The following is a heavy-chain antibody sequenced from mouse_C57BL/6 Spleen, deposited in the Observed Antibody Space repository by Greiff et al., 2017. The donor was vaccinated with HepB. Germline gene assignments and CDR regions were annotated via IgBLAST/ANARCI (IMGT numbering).Heavy chain of an antibody. D-gene: IGHD4-1*01. CDR2: IDPSDSET. J-gene: IGHJ2*01. V-gene: IGHV1-52*01. CDR1: GYTFTSYW. CDR3: ARRNNWDVEFDY. Sequence: VQLQQPGAELVRPGSSVKLSCKASGYTFTSYWMHWVKQRPIQGLEWIGNIDPSDSETHYNQKFKDKATLTVDKSSSTAYMQLSSLTSEDSAVYYCARRNNWDVEFDYWGQGTTLTVSS.